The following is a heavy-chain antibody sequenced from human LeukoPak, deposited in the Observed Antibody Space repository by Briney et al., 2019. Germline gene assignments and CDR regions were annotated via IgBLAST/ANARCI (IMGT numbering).Heavy chain of an antibody. Sequence: ASVKVSCKASGYTFTSYGISWVRQAPGQGLEWMRWISAYNGNTNYAQKLQGRVTMTTDTSTSTAYMELRSLRSDDTAVYYCARVSKQQLVRPSPFDYWGQGTLVTVSS. CDR1: GYTFTSYG. D-gene: IGHD6-13*01. V-gene: IGHV1-18*01. CDR3: ARVSKQQLVRPSPFDY. CDR2: ISAYNGNT. J-gene: IGHJ4*02.